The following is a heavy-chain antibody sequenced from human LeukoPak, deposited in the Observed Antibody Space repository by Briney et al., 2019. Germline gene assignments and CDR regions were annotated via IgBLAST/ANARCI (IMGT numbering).Heavy chain of an antibody. CDR2: ISGSGGST. D-gene: IGHD6-6*01. J-gene: IGHJ4*02. CDR3: AKDLGLGYSSSGLDY. Sequence: PGGSLRLSCAASGFTFSDYYMSWIRQAPGKGLEWVSAISGSGGSTYYADSVKGRFTISRDNSKNTLYLQMNSLRAEDTAVYYCAKDLGLGYSSSGLDYWGQGTLVTVSS. V-gene: IGHV3-23*01. CDR1: GFTFSDYY.